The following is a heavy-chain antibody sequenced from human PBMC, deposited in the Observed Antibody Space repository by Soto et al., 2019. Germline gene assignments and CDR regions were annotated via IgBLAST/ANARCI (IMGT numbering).Heavy chain of an antibody. J-gene: IGHJ4*02. CDR3: ARVPFLYDYIWGSYRLYFDY. Sequence: SETLSLTCTVSGGSISSSSYYWGWIRQPPGKGLEWIGSIYYSGSTYYNPSLKSRVTISVDTSKNQFSLKLSSVTAADTAVYYCARVPFLYDYIWGSYRLYFDYWGQGTLVTVSS. CDR1: GGSISSSSYY. D-gene: IGHD3-16*02. V-gene: IGHV4-39*01. CDR2: IYYSGST.